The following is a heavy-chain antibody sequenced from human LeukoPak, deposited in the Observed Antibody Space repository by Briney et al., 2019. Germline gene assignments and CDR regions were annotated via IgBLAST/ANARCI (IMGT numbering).Heavy chain of an antibody. V-gene: IGHV3-23*01. CDR2: ISGPGSAT. D-gene: IGHD3-3*01. Sequence: GGSLRLSCAASGFTFSNFALTWVRQAPGKGLEWVSTISGPGSATYYANSVQGRFIISRDNSKNTLYLQMNSLRAEDTAVYYCAKGNTFFGVVIRNYFDYWGQGTLVTVSS. CDR3: AKGNTFFGVVIRNYFDY. CDR1: GFTFSNFA. J-gene: IGHJ4*02.